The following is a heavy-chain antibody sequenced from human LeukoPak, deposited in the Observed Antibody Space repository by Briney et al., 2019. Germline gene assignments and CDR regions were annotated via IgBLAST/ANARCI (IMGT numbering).Heavy chain of an antibody. D-gene: IGHD4-17*01. CDR2: IIPIFGTA. Sequence: GSSVKVSCKASGGTFISYAISWVRQAPGQGLEWMGGIIPIFGTANYAQKFQGSGTITADESTSTAYMELSSLRSEDKAVYYCARAHDGDGLDYYYMDAWGQGTPVTVSS. CDR1: GGTFISYA. V-gene: IGHV1-69*01. CDR3: ARAHDGDGLDYYYMDA. J-gene: IGHJ6*03.